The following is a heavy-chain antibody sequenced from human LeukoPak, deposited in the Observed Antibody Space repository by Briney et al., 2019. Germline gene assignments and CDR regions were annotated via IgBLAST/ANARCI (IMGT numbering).Heavy chain of an antibody. CDR1: GGSISSYY. Sequence: NPSETLSLTGTVSGGSISSYYWSWIRQPPGKGLEWIGYIYTSGSTNYNPSLRSRVTISVDTSKNQFSLKLSSVTAADTAVYYCARQNRVYYYYYYMDVWGKGTTVTVSS. J-gene: IGHJ6*03. CDR3: ARQNRVYYYYYYMDV. D-gene: IGHD1/OR15-1a*01. V-gene: IGHV4-4*09. CDR2: IYTSGST.